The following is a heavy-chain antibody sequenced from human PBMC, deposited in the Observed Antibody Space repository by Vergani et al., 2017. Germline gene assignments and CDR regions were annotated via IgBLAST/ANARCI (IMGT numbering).Heavy chain of an antibody. CDR3: ATHGYRRWGYYFDY. Sequence: QVQLQESGPGLVKPPGTLSLTCIVSGDSINNGNYSWGWVRQPPGKGLEWIGEICHTEDTKYSPSLKSRVTVSVDESRNLFSLRLNSVTAADTAVYYCATHGYRRWGYYFDYWGQGILVTVSS. CDR1: GDSINNGNY. V-gene: IGHV4-4*03. CDR2: ICHTEDT. D-gene: IGHD2-2*02. J-gene: IGHJ4*02.